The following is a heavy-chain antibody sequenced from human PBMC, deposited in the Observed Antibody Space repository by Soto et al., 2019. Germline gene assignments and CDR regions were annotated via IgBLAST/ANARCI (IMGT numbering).Heavy chain of an antibody. V-gene: IGHV3-21*01. J-gene: IGHJ6*02. CDR3: ARDRCSGGSCYTNYGMAV. D-gene: IGHD2-15*01. CDR2: ISSSSYI. Sequence: GGSLRLSCAASGFTFSSYSMNWVRQAPGKGLEWVSSISSSSYIYYADSVKGRFTISRDNAKNSLYLQMNSLRAEDTAVYYCARDRCSGGSCYTNYGMAVWGQGTTVTVSS. CDR1: GFTFSSYS.